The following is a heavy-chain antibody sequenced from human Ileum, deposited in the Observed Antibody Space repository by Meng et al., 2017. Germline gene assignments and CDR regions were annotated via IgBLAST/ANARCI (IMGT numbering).Heavy chain of an antibody. CDR2: IKNKHAGGTT. CDR3: TTELQAYYNYWGNCY. J-gene: IGHJ4*02. Sequence: ESLKISCAASGFTLSDAWMIWVRQAPGQGLEWVVRIKNKHAGGTTDYAAPVKGRFTITRDDSQNMLYLQMNSLQTEDADVYVCTTELQAYYNYWGNCYWGQGTMVTVSS. D-gene: IGHD3-10*01. CDR1: GFTLSDAW. V-gene: IGHV3-15*01.